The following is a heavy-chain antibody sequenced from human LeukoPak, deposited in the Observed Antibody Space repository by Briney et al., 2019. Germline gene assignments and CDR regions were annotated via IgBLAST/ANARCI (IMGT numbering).Heavy chain of an antibody. V-gene: IGHV4-59*01. Sequence: SETLSLTCTVSGGSISSYYWSWIRQPPGKGLEWIGYIYNSGSTNYNPSLKSRVTISVDTSKNQFSLKLSSVTAADTAAYYCARRPTVTTFFDYWGQGTLVTVSS. J-gene: IGHJ4*02. D-gene: IGHD4-17*01. CDR3: ARRPTVTTFFDY. CDR2: IYNSGST. CDR1: GGSISSYY.